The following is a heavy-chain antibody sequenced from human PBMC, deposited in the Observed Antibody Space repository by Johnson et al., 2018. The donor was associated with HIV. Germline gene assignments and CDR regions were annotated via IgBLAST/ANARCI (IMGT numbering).Heavy chain of an antibody. CDR2: ISWNSGTK. CDR3: AKDRNWGRLFDGFDI. CDR1: GFTFDDYT. V-gene: IGHV3-9*01. D-gene: IGHD7-27*01. Sequence: QLVESGGGLVQPGRSLRISCAASGFTFDDYTMHWVRQAPGKGLEWVSGISWNSGTKGYADSVKGRFPISRDNAKNSLYLQINSLRAEDTALYYCAKDRNWGRLFDGFDIWGRGTMVTVSS. J-gene: IGHJ3*02.